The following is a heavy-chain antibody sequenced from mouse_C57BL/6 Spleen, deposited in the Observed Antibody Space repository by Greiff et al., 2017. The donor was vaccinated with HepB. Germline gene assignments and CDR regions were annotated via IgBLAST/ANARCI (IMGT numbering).Heavy chain of an antibody. V-gene: IGHV1-5*01. CDR2: IYPGNSDT. Sequence: EVQPQQSGTVLARPGASVKMSCKTSGYTFTSYWMHWVKQRPGQGPEWIGAIYPGNSDTSHNQKFKGKAKLTAVTSASTAYMELSSLTNDDSAVYYCTRSWDARNAMDYWGQGTSVTVSS. D-gene: IGHD4-1*01. CDR1: GYTFTSYW. J-gene: IGHJ4*01. CDR3: TRSWDARNAMDY.